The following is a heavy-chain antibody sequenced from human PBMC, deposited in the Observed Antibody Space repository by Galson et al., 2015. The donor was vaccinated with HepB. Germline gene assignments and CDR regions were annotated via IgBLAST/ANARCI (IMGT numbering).Heavy chain of an antibody. CDR2: ISAYNGNT. J-gene: IGHJ3*02. CDR1: GYTFTSYG. D-gene: IGHD3-22*01. Sequence: SVTVSCKASGYTFTSYGISWVRQAPGQGLEWMGWISAYNGNTNYAQKLQGRVTMTTDTSTSTAYMELRSLRSDDTAVYYCANSRHYDSSGYHDDAFDIWGQGTMVTVSS. V-gene: IGHV1-18*01. CDR3: ANSRHYDSSGYHDDAFDI.